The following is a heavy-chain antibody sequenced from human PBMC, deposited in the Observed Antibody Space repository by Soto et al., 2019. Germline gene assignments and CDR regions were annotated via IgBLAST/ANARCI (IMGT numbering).Heavy chain of an antibody. CDR1: GGSISSDNW. J-gene: IGHJ4*02. D-gene: IGHD3-10*01. CDR2: MYHSGNT. V-gene: IGHV4-4*02. Sequence: TSETLSLTCAVSGGSISSDNWWSWVRQPPGKGLEWIGEMYHSGNTNYNPSLKSRVTISVDKSKNQFSMKMTSVTAADTALFFFQRASESGMLGGVIVIWGQGTQVTVSA. CDR3: QRASESGMLGGVIVI.